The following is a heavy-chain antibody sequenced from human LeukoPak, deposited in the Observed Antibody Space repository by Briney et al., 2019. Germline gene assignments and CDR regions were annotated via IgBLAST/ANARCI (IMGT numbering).Heavy chain of an antibody. J-gene: IGHJ4*02. V-gene: IGHV3-21*01. Sequence: PGGSLRLSCAASGFTLSDHYMDWVRQAPGKGLEWVSSISSSSSYIYYADSVKGRFTISRDNAKNSLYLQMNSLRAEDTAVYYCARDPLGPTYYDFWSGYFGYWGQGTLVTVSS. CDR1: GFTLSDHY. D-gene: IGHD3-3*01. CDR2: ISSSSSYI. CDR3: ARDPLGPTYYDFWSGYFGY.